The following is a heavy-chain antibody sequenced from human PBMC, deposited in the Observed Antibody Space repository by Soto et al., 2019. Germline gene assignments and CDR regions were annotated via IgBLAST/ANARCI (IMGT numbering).Heavy chain of an antibody. D-gene: IGHD6-13*01. CDR3: ATGYGSSWYDY. V-gene: IGHV4-39*01. CDR2: IYYTGIT. J-gene: IGHJ4*02. CDR1: GGSISSSSPY. Sequence: QLQLQESGPGLVKPSETLSLTCGVSGGSISSSSPYWGWIRQPPGKGLQWIGNIYYTGITYFNPFLQSRVTTSVDTSKKQFFLKLTSVTAADTAVYYCATGYGSSWYDYWGQGTLVTVAS.